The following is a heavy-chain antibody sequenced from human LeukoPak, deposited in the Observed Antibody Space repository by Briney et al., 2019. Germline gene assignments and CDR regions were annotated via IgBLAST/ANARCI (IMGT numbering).Heavy chain of an antibody. CDR3: ARIRGSTLAISYMDV. J-gene: IGHJ6*03. Sequence: GGSLRLSCTASGFRFGGYSIHWVRQAPGEGLEWLSYISVSGTIHADSVMGRVTVSRDNAKNSLYLQMNSLRAEDTAVYYCARIRGSTLAISYMDVWGKGTTVTVSS. CDR2: ISVSGT. D-gene: IGHD2-21*01. V-gene: IGHV3-48*04. CDR1: GFRFGGYS.